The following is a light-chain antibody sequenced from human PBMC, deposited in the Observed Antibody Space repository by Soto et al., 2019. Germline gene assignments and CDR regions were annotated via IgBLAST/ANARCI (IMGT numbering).Light chain of an antibody. Sequence: EIVMTQSPATLSVSPGERATLSCRARQSVSSNLAWYQQKPGQAPRLLIYGASTRATGIPVRFSGSGSGTEFTLTISSLQSEDFAVYYCQQYNNWPPWTFGQGTKVEIK. CDR1: QSVSSN. V-gene: IGKV3-15*01. J-gene: IGKJ1*01. CDR3: QQYNNWPPWT. CDR2: GAS.